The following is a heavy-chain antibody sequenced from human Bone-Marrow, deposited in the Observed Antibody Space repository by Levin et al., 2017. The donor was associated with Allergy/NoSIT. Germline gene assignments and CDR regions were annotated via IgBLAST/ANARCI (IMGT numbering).Heavy chain of an antibody. J-gene: IGHJ4*02. CDR1: GFTVSRNY. CDR2: IYSGGDT. CDR3: VRDGVGTAAGTP. V-gene: IGHV3-66*01. D-gene: IGHD6-13*01. Sequence: AGGSLRLSCAASGFTVSRNYMSWVRQAPGKGLEWVSLIYSGGDTQYADSVKGRFTISRDNSKNTLYLQMNSLRADDTAVYYCVRDGVGTAAGTPWGQGTLVTVSS.